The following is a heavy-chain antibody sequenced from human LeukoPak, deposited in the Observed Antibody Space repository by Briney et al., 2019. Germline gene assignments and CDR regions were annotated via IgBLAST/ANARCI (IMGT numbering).Heavy chain of an antibody. Sequence: GGSLRLSCAASGFTFSSYAMSWVRHAPGEGPELVSTVSGSNGNTHYADSVKGRFTISRDNSKNTLYLQMNSLRAEDTAVYYCVRESPVAAVGRSWFDPWGQGTLVTVSS. D-gene: IGHD6-13*01. J-gene: IGHJ5*02. CDR1: GFTFSSYA. CDR2: VSGSNGNT. CDR3: VRESPVAAVGRSWFDP. V-gene: IGHV3-23*01.